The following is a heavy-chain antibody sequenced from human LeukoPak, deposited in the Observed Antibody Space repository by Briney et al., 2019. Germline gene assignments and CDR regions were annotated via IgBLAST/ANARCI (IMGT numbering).Heavy chain of an antibody. CDR2: IYHSGST. CDR1: GGSFSGYY. D-gene: IGHD5-24*01. J-gene: IGHJ4*02. Sequence: PSETLSLTCAVYGGSFSGYYWSWIRQPPGKGLEWIGSIYHSGSTYYNPSLKSRVTISVDTSRSQFSLNLSSVTAADTAVYYCARRRGYNTRDYFDYWGQGTLVTVSS. V-gene: IGHV4-34*01. CDR3: ARRRGYNTRDYFDY.